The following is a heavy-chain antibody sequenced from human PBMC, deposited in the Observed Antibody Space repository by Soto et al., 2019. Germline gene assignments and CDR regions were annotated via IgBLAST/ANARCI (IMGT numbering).Heavy chain of an antibody. CDR1: GFTFSAYH. Sequence: EVQLVESGGGLVMPGGSLRLSCAASGFTFSAYHMNWVRQAPGKGLEWGSSINPTSSHIYYADSVSGRFTISRDDSKNSVSLQINSLRTEDAALYYCASGYCGGGGCYLRRDAFDVWGQGTMVTVSS. V-gene: IGHV3-21*01. J-gene: IGHJ3*01. D-gene: IGHD2-15*01. CDR3: ASGYCGGGGCYLRRDAFDV. CDR2: INPTSSHI.